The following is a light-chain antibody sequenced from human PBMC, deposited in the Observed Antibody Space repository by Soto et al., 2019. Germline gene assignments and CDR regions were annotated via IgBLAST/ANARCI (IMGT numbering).Light chain of an antibody. CDR1: QSISSW. Sequence: DIQLTQSPSSLSASVSDRVTITCRASQSISSWLAWYQQKPGKAPKLLIYDASSLESGVPSRFSGSGSATEFTLTISGLQPDDFATYYCQQYKDYVYTFGQGTKVDIK. J-gene: IGKJ2*01. CDR2: DAS. CDR3: QQYKDYVYT. V-gene: IGKV1-5*01.